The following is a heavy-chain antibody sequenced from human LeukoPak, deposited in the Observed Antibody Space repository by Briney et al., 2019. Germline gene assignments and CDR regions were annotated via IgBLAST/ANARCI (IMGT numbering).Heavy chain of an antibody. V-gene: IGHV3-23*01. D-gene: IGHD1-26*01. CDR3: ANPYSGSYYYGMDV. CDR2: ISGSGDST. Sequence: PGGSLRLSCAASGFTFSNYGMSWVRQAPGKGLEWVSGISGSGDSTDYADSVKGRFTISRDNSKNTLYVQMNSLRAEDTAVYYCANPYSGSYYYGMDVWGQGTTVTVSS. J-gene: IGHJ6*02. CDR1: GFTFSNYG.